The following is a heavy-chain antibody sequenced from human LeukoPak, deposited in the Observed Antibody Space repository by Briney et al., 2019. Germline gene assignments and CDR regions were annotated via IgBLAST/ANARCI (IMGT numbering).Heavy chain of an antibody. CDR1: GYSFTVHY. Sequence: EASVKLSCKTSGYSFTVHYLHWLRQAPGQGLEWMGWIKPDSGATTFAQNFQGRVTMTSDTSINTAYMELSGLASDDTAMYYCARDHDYGPDYWGQGTLVTVSA. D-gene: IGHD4/OR15-4a*01. CDR3: ARDHDYGPDY. CDR2: IKPDSGAT. V-gene: IGHV1-2*02. J-gene: IGHJ4*02.